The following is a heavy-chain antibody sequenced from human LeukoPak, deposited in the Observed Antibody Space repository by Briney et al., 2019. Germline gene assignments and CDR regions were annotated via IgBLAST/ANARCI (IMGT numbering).Heavy chain of an antibody. CDR3: AKDVYSSSWLVY. Sequence: GGSLRLSCAASGFTFSSYGMHWVRQAPGKGLEWVAVISYDGSNKYYANSVKGRFTISRDNSKNTLYLQMNSLRAEDTAVYYCAKDVYSSSWLVYWGQGTLVTVSS. J-gene: IGHJ4*02. CDR2: ISYDGSNK. D-gene: IGHD6-13*01. CDR1: GFTFSSYG. V-gene: IGHV3-30*18.